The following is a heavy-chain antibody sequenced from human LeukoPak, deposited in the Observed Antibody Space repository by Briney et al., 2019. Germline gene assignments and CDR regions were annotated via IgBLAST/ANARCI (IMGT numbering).Heavy chain of an antibody. J-gene: IGHJ5*02. CDR3: ARDPPSIAATDGWFDP. Sequence: GASVKVSCKASGYTFTSYGIIWVRQAPGQGLEWMGWISPKNGDTNYAPKLQGRVTMTTDTSTSTAYMELRSLRSDDTAVYYCARDPPSIAATDGWFDPWGQGTLVTVSS. CDR2: ISPKNGDT. V-gene: IGHV1-18*01. CDR1: GYTFTSYG. D-gene: IGHD6-13*01.